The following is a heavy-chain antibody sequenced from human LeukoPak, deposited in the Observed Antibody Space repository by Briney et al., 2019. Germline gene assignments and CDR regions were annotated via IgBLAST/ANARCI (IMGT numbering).Heavy chain of an antibody. D-gene: IGHD2-2*01. Sequence: GGSLRLSCVASGFTFRNCGMTWVRQAPGKGLEWVSTISGSDDGTYYADSVRGRFTISRDNSKNTLYLQMKALRDEDTATYYCAKRGPIYSGMPGNYFDYWGQGTLVTVSS. CDR2: ISGSDDGT. V-gene: IGHV3-23*01. CDR3: AKRGPIYSGMPGNYFDY. J-gene: IGHJ4*02. CDR1: GFTFRNCG.